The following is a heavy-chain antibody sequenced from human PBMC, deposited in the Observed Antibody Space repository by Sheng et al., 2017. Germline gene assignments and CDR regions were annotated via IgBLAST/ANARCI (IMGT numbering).Heavy chain of an antibody. J-gene: IGHJ4*02. D-gene: IGHD5-12*01. V-gene: IGHV4-59*01. CDR3: ARVLGSSGYDMYYFDY. CDR1: GGSISSYY. CDR2: IYYSGST. Sequence: QVQLQESGPGLVKPSETLSLTCTVSGGSISSYYWSWIRQPPGKGLEWIGYIYYSGSTNYNPSLKSRVTISVDTSKNQFSLKLSSVTAADTAVYYCARVLGSSGYDMYYFDYWGQGTLVTVSS.